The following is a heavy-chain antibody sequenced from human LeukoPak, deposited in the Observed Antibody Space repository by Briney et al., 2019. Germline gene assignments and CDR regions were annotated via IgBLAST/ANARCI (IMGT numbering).Heavy chain of an antibody. J-gene: IGHJ5*02. D-gene: IGHD3-9*01. CDR1: GYTFTGYY. CDR2: INPNSGGT. V-gene: IGHV1-2*02. Sequence: ASVKVSCKASGYTFTGYYMHWVQQAPGQGLEWMGWINPNSGGTNYAQKFQGRVTMTRDTSISTAYMELSRLRSDDTAAYYCARACLLNWFDPWGQGTLVTVSS. CDR3: ARACLLNWFDP.